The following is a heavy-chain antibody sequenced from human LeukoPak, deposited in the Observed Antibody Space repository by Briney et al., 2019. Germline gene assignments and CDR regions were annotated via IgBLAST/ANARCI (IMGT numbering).Heavy chain of an antibody. CDR1: GYTFTGYY. D-gene: IGHD6-13*01. Sequence: ASVKVSCKASGYTFTGYYMHWVRQAPGKGGEGMGRINPNRGGTKYEQKFQGRVTITRDTSISKAYMELSRLRCGDTAVYYCARSPGYSSTPTDYWGQGTLVTVSS. CDR3: ARSPGYSSTPTDY. V-gene: IGHV1-2*06. CDR2: INPNRGGT. J-gene: IGHJ4*02.